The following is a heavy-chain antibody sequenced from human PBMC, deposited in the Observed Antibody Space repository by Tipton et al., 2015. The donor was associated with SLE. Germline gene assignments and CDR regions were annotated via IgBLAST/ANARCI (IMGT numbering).Heavy chain of an antibody. CDR1: GGSISSGGYS. D-gene: IGHD3-10*01. V-gene: IGHV4-30-2*01. CDR3: ARDYYGSGCMDV. CDR2: IYHSGST. Sequence: LRLSCAVSGGSISSGGYSWSWIRQPPGKGLEWIGYIYHSGSTYYNPSLKSRVTISVDRSKNQFSLKLSSVTAADTAVYYCARDYYGSGCMDVWGQGTTVTVSS. J-gene: IGHJ6*02.